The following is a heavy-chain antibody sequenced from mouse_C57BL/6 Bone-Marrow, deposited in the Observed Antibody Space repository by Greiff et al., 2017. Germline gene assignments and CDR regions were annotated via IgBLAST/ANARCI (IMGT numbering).Heavy chain of an antibody. CDR1: GYTFTSYW. D-gene: IGHD2-14*01. CDR2: IHPNSGST. CDR3: TREGNWYFDV. V-gene: IGHV1-64*01. Sequence: QVQLQQPGAELVKPGASVKLSCKASGYTFTSYWMHWVKQRPGQGLEWIGMIHPNSGSTNYNEKLKSKATLTVDTSSSTAYMQLSSLTSEDSAVYYCTREGNWYFDVWGTGTTVTVSS. J-gene: IGHJ1*03.